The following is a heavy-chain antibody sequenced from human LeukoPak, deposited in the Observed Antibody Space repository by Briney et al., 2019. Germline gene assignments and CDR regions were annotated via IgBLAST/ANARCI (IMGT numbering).Heavy chain of an antibody. V-gene: IGHV1-69*04. CDR3: ARDCGYSYGTWGYYYYYYGMDV. J-gene: IGHJ6*02. CDR2: ILPILGIA. D-gene: IGHD5-18*01. Sequence: GASVKVSCKASGGTFSSYAISWVRQAPGLELEWMGRILPILGIANYAQKFQGRVTITADKTTSTAYMELSSLRSEDTAVYYCARDCGYSYGTWGYYYYYYGMDVWGQGTTVTVS. CDR1: GGTFSSYA.